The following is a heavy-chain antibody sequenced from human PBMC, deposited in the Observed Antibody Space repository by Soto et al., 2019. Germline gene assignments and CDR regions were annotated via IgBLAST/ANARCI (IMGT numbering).Heavy chain of an antibody. J-gene: IGHJ4*02. Sequence: GGSLSLSCAASGFTFSDYYMSWIRQAPGKGLEWVSYISSSGSTIYYADFVKGRFTISRDNAKNSLYLQMNSLRAEDTAVYYCARDPMRNYYDSSGYFDYWGQGTLVTVSS. D-gene: IGHD3-22*01. CDR3: ARDPMRNYYDSSGYFDY. CDR1: GFTFSDYY. V-gene: IGHV3-11*01. CDR2: ISSSGSTI.